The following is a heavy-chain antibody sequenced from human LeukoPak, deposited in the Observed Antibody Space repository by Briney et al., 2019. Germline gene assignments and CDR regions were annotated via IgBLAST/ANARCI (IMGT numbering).Heavy chain of an antibody. Sequence: ASVKVSCKASGYTFTSYYMHWVRQAPGRGLEWMGIINPSGGGTSYAQKFQGRVTMTRDTSTSTVYMELSSLRSEDTAVYYCARDPRIAAAVTNWFDPWGQGTLVTVSS. J-gene: IGHJ5*02. CDR2: INPSGGGT. D-gene: IGHD6-13*01. CDR1: GYTFTSYY. V-gene: IGHV1-46*01. CDR3: ARDPRIAAAVTNWFDP.